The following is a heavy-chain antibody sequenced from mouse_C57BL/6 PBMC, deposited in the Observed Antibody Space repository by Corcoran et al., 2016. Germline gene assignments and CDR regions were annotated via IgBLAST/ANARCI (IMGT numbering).Heavy chain of an antibody. V-gene: IGHV1-80*01. J-gene: IGHJ3*01. CDR3: ARRGSSGYVHFAY. CDR2: IYPGDGDT. D-gene: IGHD3-2*02. CDR1: GYAFSSYW. Sequence: QVQLQQSGAELVKPGASVKISCKASGYAFSSYWMNWVKQRPGKGLEWIGQIYPGDGDTNYNGKFKGKATLTADKSSSTAYMQLSSLTSEDSAVYFCARRGSSGYVHFAYWGQGTLVTVSA.